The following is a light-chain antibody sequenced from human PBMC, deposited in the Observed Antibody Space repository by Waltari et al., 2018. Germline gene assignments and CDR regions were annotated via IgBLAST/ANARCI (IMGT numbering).Light chain of an antibody. V-gene: IGKV1-16*02. CDR2: GAS. J-gene: IGKJ1*01. CDR1: QGIGHY. CDR3: QQYKTYPRT. Sequence: IQMTQSPSSLSASVGDRVTITCRASQGIGHYLAWFKQKPGKAPKCLIYGASNSQSGVPSKFSGSGSGTDFTLTISSLQPEDFATYYCQQYKTYPRTFGQGTRLEIK.